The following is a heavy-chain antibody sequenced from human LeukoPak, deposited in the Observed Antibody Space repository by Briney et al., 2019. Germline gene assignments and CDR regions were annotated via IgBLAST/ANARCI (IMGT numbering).Heavy chain of an antibody. Sequence: GGSLRLSCAASGFTFSSYAMSWVRQAPGKGLEWVSSISGSGGSTYYADSVKGRFTTSRDNAKNSLYLQMNSLRAEDTAVYYCARDRGSYYDYWGQGTLVTVSS. CDR1: GFTFSSYA. D-gene: IGHD3-16*01. CDR2: ISGSGGST. V-gene: IGHV3-23*01. J-gene: IGHJ4*02. CDR3: ARDRGSYYDY.